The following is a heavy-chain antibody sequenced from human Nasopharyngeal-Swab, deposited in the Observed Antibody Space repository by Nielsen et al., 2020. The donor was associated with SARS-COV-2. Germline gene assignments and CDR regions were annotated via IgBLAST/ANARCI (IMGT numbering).Heavy chain of an antibody. CDR3: ASAYGGSYWYFDL. Sequence: GESLKISCAASGFTFSSYAMHWARQAPGKGLEWVAVISYDGSNKYYVDSVKGRFTISRDNSKNTLYLQMNSLRAEDTAVYYCASAYGGSYWYFDLWGRGTLVTVSS. CDR1: GFTFSSYA. J-gene: IGHJ2*01. D-gene: IGHD4-23*01. V-gene: IGHV3-30-3*01. CDR2: ISYDGSNK.